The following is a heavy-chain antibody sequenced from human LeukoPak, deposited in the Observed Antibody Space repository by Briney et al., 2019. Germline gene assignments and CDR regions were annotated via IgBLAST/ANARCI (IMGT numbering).Heavy chain of an antibody. CDR2: TSGSGGST. CDR3: VKGSEGADWAFDI. D-gene: IGHD2-21*01. V-gene: IGHV3-23*01. CDR1: GFSFSDYA. Sequence: PGGSLRLSCAASGFSFSDYAMNWVRQAPGKGLEWVSGTSGSGGSTYYADSVQGRFTISRDNSKNTLYLQMSSLRAEDTAVYYCVKGSEGADWAFDIWGQGTMVTVSS. J-gene: IGHJ3*02.